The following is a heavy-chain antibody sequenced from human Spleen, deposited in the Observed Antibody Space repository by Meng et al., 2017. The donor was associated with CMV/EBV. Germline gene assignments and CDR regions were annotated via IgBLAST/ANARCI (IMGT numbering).Heavy chain of an antibody. D-gene: IGHD2-2*01. V-gene: IGHV3-48*04. CDR2: ISSSGSTI. CDR3: ARGAVPAAMGYNWFDP. J-gene: IGHJ5*02. CDR1: GFTFRSHS. Sequence: GGSLRLSCAASGFTFRSHSMNWVRQAPGKGLEWVSYISSSGSTIYYADSVEGRFTISRDNAKNSLYLQMNSLRAEDTAVYYCARGAVPAAMGYNWFDPWGQGTLVTVSS.